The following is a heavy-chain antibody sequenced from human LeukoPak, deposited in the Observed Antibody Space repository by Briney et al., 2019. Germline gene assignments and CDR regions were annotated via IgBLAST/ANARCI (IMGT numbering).Heavy chain of an antibody. CDR3: AKDLSKELLYRRGMYYFDY. J-gene: IGHJ4*02. V-gene: IGHV3-30*02. D-gene: IGHD3-3*01. Sequence: GGSLRLSCAASGFTFSSYGMHWVRQAPGKGLEGVAFIRYDASNQYYADSVKGRFTISRDNYKNTLFLQMNSLSTEDTAVYYCAKDLSKELLYRRGMYYFDYWGQGTLLTVSS. CDR2: IRYDASNQ. CDR1: GFTFSSYG.